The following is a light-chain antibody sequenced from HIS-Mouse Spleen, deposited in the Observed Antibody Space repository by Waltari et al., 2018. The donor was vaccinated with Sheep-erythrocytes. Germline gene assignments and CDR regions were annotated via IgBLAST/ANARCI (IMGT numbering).Light chain of an antibody. CDR1: QSVSSN. CDR3: QQYDNLPLT. Sequence: EIVMTQSPATLSASPGERATLSCRASQSVSSNLAWYQQKPGQAPRLLIYGASTRATGIPARFSGSGSGTEFTLTISSLQPEDIATYYCQQYDNLPLTFGGGTKVEIK. J-gene: IGKJ4*01. CDR2: GAS. V-gene: IGKV3-15*01.